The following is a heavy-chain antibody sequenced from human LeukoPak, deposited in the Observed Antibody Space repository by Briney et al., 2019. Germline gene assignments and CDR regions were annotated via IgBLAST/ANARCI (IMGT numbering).Heavy chain of an antibody. CDR1: GFTFQNYA. CDR2: ISGSGPST. D-gene: IGHD3-22*01. J-gene: IGHJ4*02. Sequence: GGSLRLSCAASGFTFQNYAMSWVRQAPGKGLEWASSISGSGPSTDYADSVRGRFTISRDKSKNTLYLQMNSLRAEDTAVYYCARLPTFYYDSSHYHYDYWGQGTLVTVSS. V-gene: IGHV3-23*01. CDR3: ARLPTFYYDSSHYHYDY.